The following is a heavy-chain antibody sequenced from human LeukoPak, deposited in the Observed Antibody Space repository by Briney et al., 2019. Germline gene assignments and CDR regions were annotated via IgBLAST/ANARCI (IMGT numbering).Heavy chain of an antibody. CDR1: GFTLSKYN. Sequence: GAPRLSCAASGFTLSKYNMKWGRPAPGKGPGWGSSINKKNYYMYYADSVEGRFTISRDNAKNSLYLQMNSLRAEDSAVYYCARDKDYYDSTGYYYLDAIDIWGQGTMVTVSS. V-gene: IGHV3-21*01. J-gene: IGHJ3*02. CDR2: INKKNYYM. CDR3: ARDKDYYDSTGYYYLDAIDI. D-gene: IGHD3-22*01.